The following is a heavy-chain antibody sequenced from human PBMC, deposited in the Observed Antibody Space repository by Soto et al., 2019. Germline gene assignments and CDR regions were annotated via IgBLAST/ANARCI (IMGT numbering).Heavy chain of an antibody. CDR3: ERMHYWHSGYYYYGMNV. Sequence: ESVPTLVNPTQTLTLTCTFSGFSLSTSGMCVSWIRQPPGKALEWLALIDWDDDKYYSTSLKTRLTISKDTSKNQVVLTMTNMEHVDKDTYSCERMHYWHSGYYYYGMNVCGQGTTVTVSS. CDR1: GFSLSTSGMC. J-gene: IGHJ6*02. D-gene: IGHD1-7*01. CDR2: IDWDDDK. V-gene: IGHV2-70*01.